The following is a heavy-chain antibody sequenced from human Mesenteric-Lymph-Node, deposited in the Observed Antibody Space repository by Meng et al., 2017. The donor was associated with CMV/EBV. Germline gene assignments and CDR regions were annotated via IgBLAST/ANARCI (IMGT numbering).Heavy chain of an antibody. CDR1: GGSISSGDYY. CDR3: ARGRVVPAAIGDY. CDR2: IYYSGST. V-gene: IGHV4-30-4*08. D-gene: IGHD2-2*02. Sequence: SETLSLTCNVSGGSISSGDYYWSWIRQPPGKGLEWIGYIYYSGSTYYNPSHKSRVTISVDTSKNQFSLKLSSVTAADTAVYYCARGRVVPAAIGDYWGQGTLVTVSS. J-gene: IGHJ4*03.